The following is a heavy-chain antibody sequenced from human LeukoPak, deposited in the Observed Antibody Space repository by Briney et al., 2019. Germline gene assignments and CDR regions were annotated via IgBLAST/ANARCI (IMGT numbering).Heavy chain of an antibody. Sequence: GGSLRLSCAASGFTFSNYAMHWVRQAPGKGLEWVAVISYDGSNKYYADSVKGRFTISRDNSKNTLYLQMNSLRAEDTAVYYCARDLYDSSESAFDIWGQGTMVTVSS. CDR1: GFTFSNYA. CDR2: ISYDGSNK. D-gene: IGHD3-22*01. J-gene: IGHJ3*02. CDR3: ARDLYDSSESAFDI. V-gene: IGHV3-30-3*01.